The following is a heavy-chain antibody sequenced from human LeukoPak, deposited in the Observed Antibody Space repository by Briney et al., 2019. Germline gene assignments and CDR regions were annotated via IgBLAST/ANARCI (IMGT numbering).Heavy chain of an antibody. CDR1: GFTFSSYG. CDR3: ATYSSANAREFQY. V-gene: IGHV3-7*01. J-gene: IGHJ1*01. D-gene: IGHD4-11*01. CDR2: IKQDGSEK. Sequence: GGSLRLSCAASGFTFSSYGMHWVRQAPGKGLEWVANIKQDGSEKYYVDSVKGRFTISRDNAKNSLYLQMNSLGADDTAVYYCATYSSANAREFQYWGQGTLVTVPS.